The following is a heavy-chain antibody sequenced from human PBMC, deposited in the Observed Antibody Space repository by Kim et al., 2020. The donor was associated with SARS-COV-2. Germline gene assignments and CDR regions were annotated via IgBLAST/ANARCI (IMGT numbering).Heavy chain of an antibody. J-gene: IGHJ4*02. V-gene: IGHV1-2*02. Sequence: QKLQGRVTMTRDTSISTAYMELSRLRSDDTAVYYCANIDHGDYGGPRIDYWGQGTLVTVSS. CDR3: ANIDHGDYGGPRIDY. D-gene: IGHD4-17*01.